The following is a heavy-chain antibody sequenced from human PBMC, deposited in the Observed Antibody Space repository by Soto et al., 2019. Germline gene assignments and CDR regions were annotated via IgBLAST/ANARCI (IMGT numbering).Heavy chain of an antibody. V-gene: IGHV1-3*01. J-gene: IGHJ4*02. CDR1: GYTFTSYA. D-gene: IGHD1-26*01. CDR3: ARGPTHLVGVFDY. Sequence: SVKVSCKASGYTFTSYAMHWVRQAPGQRLEWMGWINAGNGNTKYSQKFQGRVTITRDTSASTAYMELSSLRSEDTAVYYCARGPTHLVGVFDYWGQGDLVTVSS. CDR2: INAGNGNT.